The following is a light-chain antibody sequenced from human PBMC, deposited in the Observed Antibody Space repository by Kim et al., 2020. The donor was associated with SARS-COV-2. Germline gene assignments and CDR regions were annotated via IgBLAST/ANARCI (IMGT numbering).Light chain of an antibody. CDR3: ATWDDSLNGWV. J-gene: IGLJ3*02. Sequence: ELTQPPSASGTPGQRVTISCSGSSSNIGSNTVNWYQQLPGTAPKLLIYSNNQRPSGVPDRFSGSKSGTSDSLAISGLQSEDEADYYCATWDDSLNGWVFGGGTQLTVL. V-gene: IGLV1-44*01. CDR1: SSNIGSNT. CDR2: SNN.